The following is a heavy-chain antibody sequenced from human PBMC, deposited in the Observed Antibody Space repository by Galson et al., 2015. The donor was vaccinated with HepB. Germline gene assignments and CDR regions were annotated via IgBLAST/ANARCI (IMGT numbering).Heavy chain of an antibody. V-gene: IGHV1-69*13. CDR2: VVPIFGTS. CDR3: ASDYYDRTKSYYGMDA. J-gene: IGHJ6*02. Sequence: SVKVSCKASGDTFSNYAFSWVRQAPGQGPEWMGGVVPIFGTSNYAQKFQGRVTITADESTSTAYMELSSLRSEDTAVYYCASDYYDRTKSYYGMDAWGQGTTVTVSS. D-gene: IGHD3-22*01. CDR1: GDTFSNYA.